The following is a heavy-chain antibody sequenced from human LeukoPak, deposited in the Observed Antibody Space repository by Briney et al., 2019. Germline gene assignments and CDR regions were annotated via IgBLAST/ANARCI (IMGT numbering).Heavy chain of an antibody. CDR2: INPNSGGT. D-gene: IGHD3-22*01. Sequence: ASVKVSCKASGYTFTGYYMHWVRQAPGQGLEWMGWINPNSGGTNYAQKFQGRVTMTRDTSISTAYMELSRLRSDDTAVFYCARDYYDSSGYYGIDYWGRRTLVTVSS. V-gene: IGHV1-2*02. J-gene: IGHJ4*02. CDR3: ARDYYDSSGYYGIDY. CDR1: GYTFTGYY.